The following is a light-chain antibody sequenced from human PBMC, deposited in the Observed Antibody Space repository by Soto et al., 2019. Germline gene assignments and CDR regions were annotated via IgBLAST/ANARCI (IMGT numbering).Light chain of an antibody. CDR3: QQYGSSLRT. CDR2: GAS. V-gene: IGKV3-20*01. J-gene: IGKJ1*01. Sequence: EIVLTQSPATLSLSTGERATLSCGASQSVSRYLAWYQQKPGQAPRLLIFGASTRATGIPDRFSGSGSGTDFTLTISRLEPEDFAVYYCQQYGSSLRTFGQGTKVDIK. CDR1: QSVSRY.